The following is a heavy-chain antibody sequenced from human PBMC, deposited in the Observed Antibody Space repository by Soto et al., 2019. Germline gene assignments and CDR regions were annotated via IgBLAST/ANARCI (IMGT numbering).Heavy chain of an antibody. CDR1: GFSFSSYH. D-gene: IGHD3-22*01. CDR3: AKEFRHDNWFFEH. J-gene: IGHJ4*02. Sequence: PGGSLRLSCAASGFSFSSYHMDWVRQAPGKGLESVSSISGSGDRTYYTDSVKGRFTVSRDNSKNTLYLQMNSLRAEDTAVYYCAKEFRHDNWFFEHWAQRTLVTVSS. V-gene: IGHV3-23*01. CDR2: ISGSGDRT.